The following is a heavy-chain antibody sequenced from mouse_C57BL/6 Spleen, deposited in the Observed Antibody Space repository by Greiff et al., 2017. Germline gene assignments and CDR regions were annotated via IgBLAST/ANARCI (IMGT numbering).Heavy chain of an antibody. V-gene: IGHV1-63*01. CDR1: GYTFTNFW. CDR3: ARRSGNSYWYFDV. CDR2: IYPGGGYT. Sequence: VQLQQSGAELVRPGPSVKMSCKASGYTFTNFWIGWAKQRPGHGLAWIGDIYPGGGYTNSNEKFKGKATLTADKSSSTAYMQFSSLTSEDSAIYYCARRSGNSYWYFDVWGTGTTVTVSS. J-gene: IGHJ1*03. D-gene: IGHD1-3*01.